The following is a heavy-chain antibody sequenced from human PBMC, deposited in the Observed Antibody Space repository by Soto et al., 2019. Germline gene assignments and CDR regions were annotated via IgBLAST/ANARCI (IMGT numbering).Heavy chain of an antibody. J-gene: IGHJ6*02. CDR1: GFTFSSYV. V-gene: IGHV3-23*01. CDR2: VSAGGRDT. Sequence: HPGGSLRLSCAASGFTFSSYVMNWVRQAPGEGLEWVACVSAGGRDTSYADSVKGRFTISRDNFKDTLYLQMNSLRAEDTAVYYCAKSCSRAHYYGLDVWGQGTTVPVSS. D-gene: IGHD2-2*01. CDR3: AKSCSRAHYYGLDV.